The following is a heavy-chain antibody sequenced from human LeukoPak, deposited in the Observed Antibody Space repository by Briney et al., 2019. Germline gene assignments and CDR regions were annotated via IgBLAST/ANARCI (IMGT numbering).Heavy chain of an antibody. J-gene: IGHJ4*02. CDR2: INSDGSST. V-gene: IGHV3-74*01. D-gene: IGHD6-6*01. CDR1: GFTFSTYW. CDR3: ARGGVYSTSAVDY. Sequence: GGTLRLSCAASGFTFSTYWMHWVRQAPGKGLVWVSRINSDGSSTIYADSVKGRFTISRDNAKNTLYLQMNSLRADDTAVYYCARGGVYSTSAVDYWGQGTLVTVSS.